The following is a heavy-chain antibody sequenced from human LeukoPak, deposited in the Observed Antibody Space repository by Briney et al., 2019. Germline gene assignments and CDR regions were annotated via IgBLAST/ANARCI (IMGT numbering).Heavy chain of an antibody. CDR3: ATNCGGDCSWAFDI. D-gene: IGHD2-21*02. CDR1: AGSISSYY. CDR2: IYYSGST. Sequence: SETLSLTCAVSAGSISSYYWGWIRQPPGKGLEWIGYIYYSGSTNYNPSLKSRVTISVDTSKNQFSLKLSSVTAADTAVYYCATNCGGDCSWAFDIWGQGTMVTVSS. V-gene: IGHV4-59*01. J-gene: IGHJ3*02.